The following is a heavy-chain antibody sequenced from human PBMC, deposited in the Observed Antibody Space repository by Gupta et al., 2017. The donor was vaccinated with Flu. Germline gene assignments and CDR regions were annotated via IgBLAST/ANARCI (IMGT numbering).Heavy chain of an antibody. CDR3: VHGTDYYYFDF. J-gene: IGHJ5*01. Sequence: VGCIRQHPGKAPQWLALVYWSDDKRYSPSLEHRLTITKDTSRNQMVITMTDMDPADTATYYCVHGTDYYYFDFWGQGALVTVSS. V-gene: IGHV2-5*01. CDR2: VYWSDDK. D-gene: IGHD3-10*01.